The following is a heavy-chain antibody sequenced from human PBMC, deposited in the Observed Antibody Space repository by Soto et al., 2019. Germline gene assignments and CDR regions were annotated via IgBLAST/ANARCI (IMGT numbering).Heavy chain of an antibody. CDR2: ISFDGSNE. CDR1: GFTFSDYG. D-gene: IGHD6-13*01. CDR3: AKGITAGVSVLDH. Sequence: GGSLRLSCAASGFTFSDYGTHWVRQAPGKGLEWVAVISFDGSNEYYADSVKGRFSISRDNSKNTLYLQMDSLRFEDMAVYYCAKGITAGVSVLDHWGQGALVTVSS. V-gene: IGHV3-30*18. J-gene: IGHJ4*02.